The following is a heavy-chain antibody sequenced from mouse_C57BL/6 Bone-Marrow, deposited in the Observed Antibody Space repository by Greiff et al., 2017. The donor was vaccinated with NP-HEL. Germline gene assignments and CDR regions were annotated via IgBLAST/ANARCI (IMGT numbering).Heavy chain of an antibody. CDR3: ARRSYYGSSEAYFDY. J-gene: IGHJ2*01. D-gene: IGHD1-1*01. CDR1: GYTFTSYD. Sequence: QVQLQQSGPELVKPGASVKLSCKASGYTFTSYDINWVKQRPGQGLEWIGWIYPRDGSTKYNEKFKGKATLTVDTSSSTAYMELHSLTSEDSAVYFCARRSYYGSSEAYFDYWGQGTTLTVSS. V-gene: IGHV1-85*01. CDR2: IYPRDGST.